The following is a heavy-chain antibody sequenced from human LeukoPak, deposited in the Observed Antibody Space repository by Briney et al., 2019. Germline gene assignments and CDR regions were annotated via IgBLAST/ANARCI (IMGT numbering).Heavy chain of an antibody. CDR3: ARGTSYYYYYMDV. V-gene: IGHV3-11*04. CDR1: GFTFSDYY. CDR2: ISSSGSTI. J-gene: IGHJ6*03. Sequence: PGGSLRLSCAASGFTFSDYYMSWIRQAPGKGLEWVSYISSSGSTIYYADSVKGRFTNSRDNAKNSLYLQMNSLRAEDTAVYYCARGTSYYYYYMDVWGKGTTVTVSS. D-gene: IGHD2-2*01.